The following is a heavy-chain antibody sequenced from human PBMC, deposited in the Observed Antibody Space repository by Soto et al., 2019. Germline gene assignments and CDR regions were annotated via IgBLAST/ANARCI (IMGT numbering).Heavy chain of an antibody. J-gene: IGHJ4*02. D-gene: IGHD1-26*01. Sequence: QVQLVQSGAEVKKPGASVKVSCKASGYIFTGYYIHWVRQAPGQGLEWLGWINPNSGDTRYAQKFQGWVTMTRDTSISTAYMELSRLRSDDTAVYYCARAGTYYYEYWGQGTLVTVSS. CDR1: GYIFTGYY. V-gene: IGHV1-2*04. CDR2: INPNSGDT. CDR3: ARAGTYYYEY.